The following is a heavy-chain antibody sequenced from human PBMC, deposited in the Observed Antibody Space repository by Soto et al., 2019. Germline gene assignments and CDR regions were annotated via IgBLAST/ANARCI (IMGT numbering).Heavy chain of an antibody. V-gene: IGHV5-10-1*01. J-gene: IGHJ4*02. Sequence: GESLKLSCKGSGYNFTSYWISWMRQMPGNGLEWMGRIDPSDAYTNYSSSFQGHVTISADKSISTVYLQWSSLKASDTAMYYCARLQAAAGDNDLTFDYRGQGILVPVPS. D-gene: IGHD6-13*01. CDR2: IDPSDAYT. CDR1: GYNFTSYW. CDR3: ARLQAAAGDNDLTFDY.